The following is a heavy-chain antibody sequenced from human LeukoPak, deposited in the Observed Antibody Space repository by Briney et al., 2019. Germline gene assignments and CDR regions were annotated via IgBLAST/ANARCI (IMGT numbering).Heavy chain of an antibody. D-gene: IGHD3-22*01. CDR2: INPNSGGT. CDR3: ARVEFDYDSSGYYDY. CDR1: GYTFTGYY. V-gene: IGHV1-2*02. Sequence: ASVKVSCKASGYTFTGYYMHWVRQAPGQGLEWMGWINPNSGGTNYAQKFQGRVTMTRDTSISTAYMELSRLRSGDTAVYYCARVEFDYDSSGYYDYWGQGTLVTVSS. J-gene: IGHJ4*02.